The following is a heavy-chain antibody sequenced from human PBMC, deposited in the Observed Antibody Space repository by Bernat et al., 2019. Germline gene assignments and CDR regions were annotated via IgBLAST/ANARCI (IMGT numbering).Heavy chain of an antibody. J-gene: IGHJ4*02. V-gene: IGHV3-23*01. Sequence: EVQLLESGGGSVQPGGSLRLSCAASGFTFSSYAMSWVCQAPGKGLEWVSAISGSGGSTYYADSVKGRFTISRDNSKNTLYLQMNSLRAEDTAVYYCAKVDRGWYREGSYFDYWGEGPLVTVFS. CDR2: ISGSGGST. CDR1: GFTFSSYA. CDR3: AKVDRGWYREGSYFDY. D-gene: IGHD6-19*01.